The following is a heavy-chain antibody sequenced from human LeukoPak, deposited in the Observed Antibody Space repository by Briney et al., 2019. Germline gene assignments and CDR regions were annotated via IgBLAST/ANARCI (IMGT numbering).Heavy chain of an antibody. Sequence: PSETLSLTCTVSGGSISSGGYYWSWIRQHPGKGLEWIGYIYYSGSTYYNPSLKSRVTISVDTSKNQFSLKLSSVTAADTAVYYCARALYGDYVIRYFDYWGREPWSPSPQ. CDR2: IYYSGST. D-gene: IGHD4-17*01. CDR1: GGSISSGGYY. V-gene: IGHV4-31*03. J-gene: IGHJ4*02. CDR3: ARALYGDYVIRYFDY.